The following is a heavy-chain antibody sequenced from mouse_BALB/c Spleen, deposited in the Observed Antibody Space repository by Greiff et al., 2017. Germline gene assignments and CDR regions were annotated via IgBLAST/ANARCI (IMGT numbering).Heavy chain of an antibody. Sequence: EVQLQESGGGLVQPGGSLKLSCAASGFDFSRYWMSWVRQAPGKGLEWIGEINPDSSTINYTPSLKDKFIISRDNAKNTLYLQMSKVRSEDTALYYCARLGGTVVATGAMDYWGQGTSVTVSS. V-gene: IGHV4-1*02. CDR2: INPDSSTI. CDR1: GFDFSRYW. D-gene: IGHD1-1*01. J-gene: IGHJ4*01. CDR3: ARLGGTVVATGAMDY.